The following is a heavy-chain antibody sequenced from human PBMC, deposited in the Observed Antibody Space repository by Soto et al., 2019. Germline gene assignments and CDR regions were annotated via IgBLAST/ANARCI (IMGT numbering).Heavy chain of an antibody. J-gene: IGHJ6*02. V-gene: IGHV1-69*01. CDR1: GGSFMSQA. D-gene: IGHD3-10*01. Sequence: QVQLVQSGAEVKKPGSSVKVSCNASGGSFMSQAISWVRQAPGQGPEWMGGIIPFSGTVTYTQRFQGRLTLTADAPTKTAYMELSSLRSEDTAVYYCARGSYDSYAGFYGMAFWGQGTTVTVS. CDR3: ARGSYDSYAGFYGMAF. CDR2: IIPFSGTV.